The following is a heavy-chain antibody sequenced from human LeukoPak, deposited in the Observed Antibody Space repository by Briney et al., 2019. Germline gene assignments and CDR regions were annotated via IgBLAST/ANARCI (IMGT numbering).Heavy chain of an antibody. CDR1: GFKFSSYG. Sequence: GRSLSLSCAASGFKFSSYGIHWVRQAPGRGLEWVAVISYDGSNKYYADSVKGRFTISRDNSKNTLYLQMNSLRAEDTAVYYCARDIGYSGYGDAFDIWGQGTMVTVSS. J-gene: IGHJ3*02. CDR3: ARDIGYSGYGDAFDI. V-gene: IGHV3-30*03. D-gene: IGHD5-12*01. CDR2: ISYDGSNK.